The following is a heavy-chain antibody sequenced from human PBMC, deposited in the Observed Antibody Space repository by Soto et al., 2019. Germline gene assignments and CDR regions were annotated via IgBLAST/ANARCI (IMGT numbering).Heavy chain of an antibody. Sequence: SETLSVTCSVSGGSISSGDYYWSWIRQPPGNGLECIGYIYYSGSTYYNPSLKSRVTISVDTSKNQFSLKLSSVTAADTAVYYCARYDYDNNIYSIDYWGQGALVTVSS. CDR1: GGSISSGDYY. CDR3: ARYDYDNNIYSIDY. V-gene: IGHV4-30-4*01. D-gene: IGHD3-22*01. J-gene: IGHJ4*02. CDR2: IYYSGST.